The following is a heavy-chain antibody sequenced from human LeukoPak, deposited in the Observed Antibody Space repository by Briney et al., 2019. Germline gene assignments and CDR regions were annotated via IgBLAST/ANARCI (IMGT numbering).Heavy chain of an antibody. CDR1: GFTFSTSS. Sequence: GSLRLSCAASGFTFSTSSMNWVRQAPGKGLEWLSYICGSSTKIFYADSLKGRFTISRDNAKSSLYLQMNSLRDEDTAVYYCASDFLGFGDYYAFNIWGQGTMVSVSS. D-gene: IGHD3-10*01. J-gene: IGHJ3*02. CDR3: ASDFLGFGDYYAFNI. CDR2: ICGSSTKI. V-gene: IGHV3-48*02.